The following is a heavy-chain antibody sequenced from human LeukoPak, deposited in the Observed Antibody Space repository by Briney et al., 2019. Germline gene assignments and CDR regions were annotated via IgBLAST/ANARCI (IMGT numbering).Heavy chain of an antibody. D-gene: IGHD1-26*01. CDR1: GFTFDDYA. Sequence: GGSLRLSCAASGFTFDDYAMHWVRQAPGKGLVFVGRIRNKSDGGTADSADPLKGRFTISRDDSTNTLYLQMNSLETEDTAVYYCTTWGGSFSRYWGQGTLVTVSS. CDR2: IRNKSDGGTA. V-gene: IGHV3-15*01. CDR3: TTWGGSFSRY. J-gene: IGHJ4*02.